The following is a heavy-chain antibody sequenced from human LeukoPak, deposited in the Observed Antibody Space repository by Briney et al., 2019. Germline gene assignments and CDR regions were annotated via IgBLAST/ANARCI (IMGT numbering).Heavy chain of an antibody. CDR3: ARGVTIFGVIYYYGMDV. J-gene: IGHJ6*02. D-gene: IGHD3-3*01. CDR2: IYYSGST. V-gene: IGHV4-59*01. CDR1: GGSISSYC. Sequence: SETLSLTCTVSGGSISSYCWSWIRQPPGKGLEWIGYIYYSGSTNYNPSLKSRVTISVDTSKNQFSLKLSSVTAADTAVYYCARGVTIFGVIYYYGMDVWGQGTTVTVSS.